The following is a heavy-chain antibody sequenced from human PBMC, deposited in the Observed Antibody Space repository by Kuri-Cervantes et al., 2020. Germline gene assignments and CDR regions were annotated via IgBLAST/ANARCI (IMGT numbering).Heavy chain of an antibody. CDR3: ARGDYIWGSYPLDI. CDR2: INPNSGGT. CDR1: GYTFTGYY. V-gene: IGHV1-2*04. D-gene: IGHD3-16*02. Sequence: ASVKVSCKASGYTFTGYYMHWVRQAPGQGLEWMGWINPNSGGTNYAQKFQGLVTMTRDTSISTAYMKLSRLRSDDTAVYYCARGDYIWGSYPLDIWGQGTMVTVSS. J-gene: IGHJ3*02.